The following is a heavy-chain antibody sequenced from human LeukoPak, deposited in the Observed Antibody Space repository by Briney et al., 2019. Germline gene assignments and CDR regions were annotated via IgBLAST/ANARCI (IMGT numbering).Heavy chain of an antibody. J-gene: IGHJ6*03. V-gene: IGHV3-30*03. Sequence: GGSLRLSCAASGFTFSSYGMHWVRQAPGKGLEWVAVISYDGSNKYYADSVKGRFTISRDNSKNTLYLQMNSLRDEDTAIYYCARDPYNGNYGDFYYYYMDVWGKGTTVTISS. CDR1: GFTFSSYG. CDR2: ISYDGSNK. CDR3: ARDPYNGNYGDFYYYYMDV. D-gene: IGHD1-26*01.